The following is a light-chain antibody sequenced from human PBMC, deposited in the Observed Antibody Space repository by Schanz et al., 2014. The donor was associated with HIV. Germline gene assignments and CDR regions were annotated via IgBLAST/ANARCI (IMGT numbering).Light chain of an antibody. J-gene: IGKJ2*01. Sequence: IQMTQSPSTLSASVGDRVTITCRASQSISNWLAWYQQKPGKAPKLLIYAASSLQSGVPSRFSGSGSGTHFTLTITGLQFEDFATYYCQQSYSATPYTFGQGTKVEIK. CDR1: QSISNW. CDR2: AAS. CDR3: QQSYSATPYT. V-gene: IGKV1-39*01.